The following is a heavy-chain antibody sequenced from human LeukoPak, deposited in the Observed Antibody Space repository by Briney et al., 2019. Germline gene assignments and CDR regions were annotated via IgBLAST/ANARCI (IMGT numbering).Heavy chain of an antibody. CDR2: INHSGSA. D-gene: IGHD3-10*01. CDR3: ARSLFLFNYYGSGSYPY. V-gene: IGHV4-34*01. CDR1: GGSFSGYY. J-gene: IGHJ4*02. Sequence: SETLSLTCAVYGGSFSGYYWSWIRQPPGKGLEWIGEINHSGSANYNPSLKSRVTISVDTSKNQFSLKLSSVTAADTAVYYCARSLFLFNYYGSGSYPYWGQGTLVTVSP.